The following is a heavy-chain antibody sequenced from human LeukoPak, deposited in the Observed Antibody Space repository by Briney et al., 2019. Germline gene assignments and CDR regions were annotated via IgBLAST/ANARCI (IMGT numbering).Heavy chain of an antibody. V-gene: IGHV4-59*01. CDR1: GGSISSYY. Sequence: SETLSLTCTVSGGSISSYYWSWIRQPPGKGLEWIGYIYYSGSTNYNPSLKSRVTISVDTSKNQISLKLSSVTAADTAVYYCARWGGVATISPFDYWGQGTLVTVSS. D-gene: IGHD5-12*01. J-gene: IGHJ4*02. CDR3: ARWGGVATISPFDY. CDR2: IYYSGST.